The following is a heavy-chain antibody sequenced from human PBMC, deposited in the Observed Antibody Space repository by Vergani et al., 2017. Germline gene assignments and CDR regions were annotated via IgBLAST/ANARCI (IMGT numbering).Heavy chain of an antibody. CDR1: GGSFNTYY. CDR2: IYSTGRT. CDR3: ARVMYRDXASTGYRLEGMDI. V-gene: IGHV4-59*13. D-gene: IGHD3-9*01. J-gene: IGHJ6*02. Sequence: QVQLEESGPGLVQPSETLTLTCTVSGGSFNTYYWSWIRQSPGKGLEWIGYIYSTGRTNYNPSLNSRVTMSVDTSKNQFSLKLRSVTAADTAVYFCARVMYRDXASTGYRLEGMDIWGQGTTVTISS.